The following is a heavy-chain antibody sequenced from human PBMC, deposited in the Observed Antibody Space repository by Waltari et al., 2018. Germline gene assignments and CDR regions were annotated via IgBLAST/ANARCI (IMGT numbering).Heavy chain of an antibody. CDR3: ARGYHSFDV. Sequence: EVQLVESGGGLVQPGGSLRLSCAASGFTFSAHYMDGVRQAPGKGLEWVGRTRNKANSDTTEYAASVKGRSTVSRDESRDSLYLQMTSLKTEDTAVYYCARGYHSFDVWGQGTMVTVSS. CDR2: TRNKANSDTT. V-gene: IGHV3-72*01. J-gene: IGHJ3*01. CDR1: GFTFSAHY. D-gene: IGHD1-20*01.